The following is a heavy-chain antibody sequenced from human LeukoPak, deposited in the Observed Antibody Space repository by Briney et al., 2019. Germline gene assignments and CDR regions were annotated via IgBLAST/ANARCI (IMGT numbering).Heavy chain of an antibody. J-gene: IGHJ4*02. V-gene: IGHV1-18*01. CDR1: GYNFGSYI. CDR3: ARWSDSSGSLAY. D-gene: IGHD3-22*01. CDR2: ITPYSGNT. Sequence: ASVKVSCKASGYNFGSYIISWVRQAPGQGLEWMGWITPYSGNTNYARMLQGRVTMTTDTSASTTYMELRSLRSDDTAVYYCARWSDSSGSLAYWGQGTLVTVSS.